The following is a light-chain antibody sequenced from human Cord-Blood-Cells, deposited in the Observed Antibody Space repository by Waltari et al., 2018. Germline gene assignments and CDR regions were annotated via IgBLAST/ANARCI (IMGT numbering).Light chain of an antibody. CDR2: AAS. V-gene: IGKV1-39*01. J-gene: IGKJ2*01. CDR3: QQSYSTPYT. CDR1: QSISSY. Sequence: DIQMTQSPSSLSASVGDRVTITCRARQSISSYLNWYQQKPGKAPKLLIYAASSLQSGVQSRFSGSGSGTDFTLTISSLQPEDFATYYCQQSYSTPYTFGQGTKLEIK.